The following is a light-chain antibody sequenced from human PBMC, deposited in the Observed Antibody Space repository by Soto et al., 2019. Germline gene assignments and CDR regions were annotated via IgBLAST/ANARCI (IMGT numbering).Light chain of an antibody. Sequence: EIVLTQSPGTLSLSPGERATLSCRASETVAGSYLAWYQQKPGQAPRLLIHGASTRATGIADRFSGSGSGTDFTLTISRLEPDDSSVYYCHHYDSSPPYPFGQGTKVDIK. V-gene: IGKV3-20*01. CDR1: ETVAGSY. CDR3: HHYDSSPPYP. J-gene: IGKJ2*01. CDR2: GAS.